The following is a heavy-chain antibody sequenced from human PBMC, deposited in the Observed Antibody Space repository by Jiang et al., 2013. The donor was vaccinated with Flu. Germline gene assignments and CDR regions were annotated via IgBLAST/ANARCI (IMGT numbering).Heavy chain of an antibody. CDR3: AREVALVRGAPPHNWFDP. CDR2: ISAYNGNT. J-gene: IGHJ5*02. V-gene: IGHV1-18*01. Sequence: EWMGWISAYNGNTNYAQKLQGRVTMTTDTSTSTAYMELRSLRSDDTAVYYCAREVALVRGAPPHNWFDPWGQGTLVTVSS. D-gene: IGHD3-10*01.